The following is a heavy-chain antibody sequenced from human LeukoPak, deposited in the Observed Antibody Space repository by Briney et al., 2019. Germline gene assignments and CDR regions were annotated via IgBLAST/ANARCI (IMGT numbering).Heavy chain of an antibody. CDR2: ISWNSGNI. D-gene: IGHD3-3*01. CDR1: GFAFDDYA. J-gene: IGHJ4*02. CDR3: AKGDYDFWSRLDY. V-gene: IGHV3-9*01. Sequence: PGRSLRLSCAASGFAFDDYAMHWVRQAPGKGLEWVSGISWNSGNIGYADSVKGRFTISRDNAKNSLYLQMNSLRAEDTALYYCAKGDYDFWSRLDYWGQGTLVTVSS.